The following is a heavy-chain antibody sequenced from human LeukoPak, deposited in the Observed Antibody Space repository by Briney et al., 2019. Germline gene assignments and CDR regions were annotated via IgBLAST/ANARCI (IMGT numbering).Heavy chain of an antibody. D-gene: IGHD1-14*01. CDR1: GLTFSTSG. V-gene: IGHV3-21*06. CDR3: ATETNGRHYDY. Sequence: GGSLRLSCTTSGLTFSTSGFNWVRQAPGKGLEWVASIGPTGFDRYHADSIKGRFTISRDNANNFLYLQMDSLRAEDTAVYYCATETNGRHYDYWGQGTLPTVSS. CDR2: IGPTGFDR. J-gene: IGHJ4*02.